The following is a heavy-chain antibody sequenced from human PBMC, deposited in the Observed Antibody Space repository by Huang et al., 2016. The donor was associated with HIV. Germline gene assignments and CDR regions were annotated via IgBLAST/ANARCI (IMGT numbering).Heavy chain of an antibody. V-gene: IGHV3-30*02. CDR3: AKDLTYTYGRHFDY. D-gene: IGHD5-18*01. CDR1: RFTFSSFG. Sequence: QVQLVESGGGVVQPGGSLRLSCAASRFTFSSFGMHWVRQAPGKGLEWVALIRYDGKNDYYADSVKGRFTISRDNSKNTLYLQMNSLRADDTAVYYCAKDLTYTYGRHFDYWGQGTLVTVSS. J-gene: IGHJ4*02. CDR2: IRYDGKND.